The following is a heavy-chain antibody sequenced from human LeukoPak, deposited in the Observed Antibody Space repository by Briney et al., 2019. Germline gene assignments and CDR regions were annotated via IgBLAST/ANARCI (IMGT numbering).Heavy chain of an antibody. V-gene: IGHV4-59*01. D-gene: IGHD3-10*01. CDR1: GGSISTYY. J-gene: IGHJ4*02. CDR3: ARAGNYYSSGSYLGY. Sequence: SETLSLTCTVSGGSISTYYWSWIRQPPGKGLEWIGYIYYRGSANYNPSLKSRVTISVDTSNNHFSLKLSSVTAADTAVYYCARAGNYYSSGSYLGYWGQGTLVTVSS. CDR2: IYYRGSA.